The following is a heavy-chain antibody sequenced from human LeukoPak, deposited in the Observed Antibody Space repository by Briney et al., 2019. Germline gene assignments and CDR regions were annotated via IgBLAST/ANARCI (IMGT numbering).Heavy chain of an antibody. Sequence: GGSLRLSCAASGVTFSSYAMSWVRKAPGKGLEWVSAISGSGGSTYYADSVKGRFTISRDNSKNTLYLQMNSLRAEDTAVYYCAKGAPYYYDSSGYYADYGMDVWGQGTTVTVSS. V-gene: IGHV3-23*01. CDR2: ISGSGGST. J-gene: IGHJ6*02. CDR1: GVTFSSYA. D-gene: IGHD3-22*01. CDR3: AKGAPYYYDSSGYYADYGMDV.